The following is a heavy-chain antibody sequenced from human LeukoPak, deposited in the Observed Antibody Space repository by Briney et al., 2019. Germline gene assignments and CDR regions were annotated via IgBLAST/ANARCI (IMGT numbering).Heavy chain of an antibody. CDR1: GYTFTTYG. V-gene: IGHV1-46*01. CDR3: ARDNSVGDTAWWFDP. D-gene: IGHD1-26*01. J-gene: IGHJ5*02. Sequence: ASVKVSCKASGYTFTTYGISWVRQAPGQGLEWMGLINPSGSSTSYAQKFQGRLSLTRDMSTSTDYMELSSLRSEDTAVYYCARDNSVGDTAWWFDPWGQGTLVTVSS. CDR2: INPSGSST.